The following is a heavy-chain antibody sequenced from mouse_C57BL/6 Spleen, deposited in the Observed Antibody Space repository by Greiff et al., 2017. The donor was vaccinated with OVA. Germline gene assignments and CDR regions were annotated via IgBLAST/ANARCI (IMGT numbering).Heavy chain of an antibody. CDR2: IYPRDGST. CDR3: ARRGIYYGNYAYFDY. Sequence: VQLQQSDAELVKPGASVKISCKVSGYTFTDHTIHWMKQRPEQGLEWIGYIYPRDGSTKYNEKFKGKATLTADKSYSTAYMQLNSLTSEDSAVYFCARRGIYYGNYAYFDYWGQGTTLTVSS. J-gene: IGHJ2*01. D-gene: IGHD2-1*01. CDR1: GYTFTDHT. V-gene: IGHV1-78*01.